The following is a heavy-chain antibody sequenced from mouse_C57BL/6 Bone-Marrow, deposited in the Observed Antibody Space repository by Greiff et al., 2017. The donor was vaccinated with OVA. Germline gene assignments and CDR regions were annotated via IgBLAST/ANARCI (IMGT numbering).Heavy chain of an antibody. CDR2: IYPRSGNT. CDR1: GYTFTSYG. Sequence: VQLQESGAELARPGASVKLSCKASGYTFTSYGISWVKQRTGQGLEWLGEIYPRSGNTYYNEKFKGKATLTADKASSTAYMELRSLTSEDSAVYFCARQPSASWDWYFDVWGTGTTVTVSS. V-gene: IGHV1-81*01. CDR3: ARQPSASWDWYFDV. D-gene: IGHD6-1*01. J-gene: IGHJ1*03.